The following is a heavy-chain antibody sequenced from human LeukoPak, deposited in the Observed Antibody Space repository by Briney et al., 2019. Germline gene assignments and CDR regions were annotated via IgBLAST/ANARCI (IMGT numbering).Heavy chain of an antibody. Sequence: GGSLRLSCAASGFTFSSYWMSWVRQAPGKGLEWVANIKKDGSEKYYVDSVKGRFTISRDNAKKSLYLQMNSLGAEDTAVYYCARGGVDTAMAATDYWGQGTLVTVSS. CDR3: ARGGVDTAMAATDY. D-gene: IGHD5-18*01. CDR2: IKKDGSEK. V-gene: IGHV3-7*01. CDR1: GFTFSSYW. J-gene: IGHJ4*02.